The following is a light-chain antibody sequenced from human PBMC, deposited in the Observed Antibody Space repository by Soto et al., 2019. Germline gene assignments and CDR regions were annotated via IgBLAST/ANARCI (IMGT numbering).Light chain of an antibody. CDR1: QSVSGW. J-gene: IGKJ2*01. CDR2: QAS. CDR3: QHYNDYSYT. V-gene: IGKV1-5*03. Sequence: DIPMTQSPSPLSASVGDRVAITCRASQSVSGWLAWYQQKPGKVPKLLIYQASTLEDGVPSRFSGSGSGTEFTLTISSLQPDDSATYYCQHYNDYSYTFGPGTNLEIK.